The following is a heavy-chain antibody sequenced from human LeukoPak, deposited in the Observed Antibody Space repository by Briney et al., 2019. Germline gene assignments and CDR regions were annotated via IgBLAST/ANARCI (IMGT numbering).Heavy chain of an antibody. CDR1: GFTFDDYA. V-gene: IGHV3-64*01. D-gene: IGHD3-3*01. CDR3: GKVSPPEFWGGVSPRAFDY. Sequence: GGSLRLSCAASGFTFDDYAMHWVRQAPGKGLEYVSAISSNGGSTYYANSVKGRFTISRDNSKNTLYLQMGSLRAEDMAVYYCGKVSPPEFWGGVSPRAFDYGGQEPLVPVSS. CDR2: ISSNGGST. J-gene: IGHJ4*02.